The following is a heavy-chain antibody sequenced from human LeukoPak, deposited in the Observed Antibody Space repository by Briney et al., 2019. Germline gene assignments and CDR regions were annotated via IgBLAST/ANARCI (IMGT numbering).Heavy chain of an antibody. V-gene: IGHV4-30-2*01. CDR3: ARDSYCYYGMDV. CDR1: GGSISSGGYS. J-gene: IGHJ6*02. CDR2: IYHSGST. Sequence: PSETLSLTCAVSGGSISSGGYSWSWIRQPPGKGLEWIGYIYHSGSTYYNPSLKSRVTISVDRSKNQFSLKLSSVTAADTAVYYCARDSYCYYGMDVWGQGTTVTVSS.